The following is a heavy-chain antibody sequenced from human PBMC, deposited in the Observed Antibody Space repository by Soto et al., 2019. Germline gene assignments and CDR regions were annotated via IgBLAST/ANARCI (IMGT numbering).Heavy chain of an antibody. Sequence: QITLKESGPTLVKPTQTLTLTCTFSGFSLSTSGVAVGWIRQPPGKALEWLALIYWDDDERYSPSLKTRLTHTKGPVQNPGVLNNAHLGPGGTATFFRSPKGADCIGTDCYHWFDPWGQGTLVTVSS. V-gene: IGHV2-5*02. J-gene: IGHJ5*02. CDR3: SPKGADCIGTDCYHWFDP. CDR2: IYWDDDE. D-gene: IGHD2-2*01. CDR1: GFSLSTSGVA.